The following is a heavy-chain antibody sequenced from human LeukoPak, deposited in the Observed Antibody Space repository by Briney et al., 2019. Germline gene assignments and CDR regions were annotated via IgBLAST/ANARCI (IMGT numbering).Heavy chain of an antibody. J-gene: IGHJ4*02. V-gene: IGHV1-8*01. Sequence: ASVKVSCKASGYTFTSYDINWVRQATGQGLEWMGWMNPDSGNTGYAQKFQGRVTMTRDTSISTAYMELSRLRSDDTAVYYCARSISSGWYSLDYWGQGTLVTVSS. D-gene: IGHD6-19*01. CDR3: ARSISSGWYSLDY. CDR2: MNPDSGNT. CDR1: GYTFTSYD.